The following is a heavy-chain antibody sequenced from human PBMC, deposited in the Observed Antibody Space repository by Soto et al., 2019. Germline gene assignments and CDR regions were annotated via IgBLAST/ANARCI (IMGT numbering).Heavy chain of an antibody. V-gene: IGHV3-33*01. J-gene: IGHJ6*02. CDR3: ARALFPDVDIYAMDV. Sequence: GGSLRLSCAASGFTFRDHAMHWVRQAPGKGREWLAIIWNDGSNKFYAGSVQGRFTISRDNSKNTVYLQMNTLSAEDTAVYYCARALFPDVDIYAMDVWGQGTTVTVS. D-gene: IGHD5-12*01. CDR1: GFTFRDHA. CDR2: IWNDGSNK.